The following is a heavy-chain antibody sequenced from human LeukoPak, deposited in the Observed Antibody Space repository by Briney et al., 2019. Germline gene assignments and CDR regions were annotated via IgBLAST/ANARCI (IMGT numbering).Heavy chain of an antibody. J-gene: IGHJ4*02. CDR2: IYPGDSDT. CDR3: ARAAGYSYGFGSPIDY. V-gene: IGHV5-51*01. D-gene: IGHD5-18*01. Sequence: RGESLKISCKGSGYSFTSYWIGWVRQMPGKGLEWMGIIYPGDSDTRYSPSFQGQVTISADKSISTAYMELSSLRSEDTAVYYCARAAGYSYGFGSPIDYWGQGTLVTVSS. CDR1: GYSFTSYW.